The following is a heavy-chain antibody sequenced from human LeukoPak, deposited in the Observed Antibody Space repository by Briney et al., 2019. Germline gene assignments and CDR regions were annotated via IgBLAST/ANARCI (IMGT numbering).Heavy chain of an antibody. CDR1: GYTFTSYG. D-gene: IGHD3-3*01. Sequence: VASVKVSCKASGYTFTSYGISWVRQAHGEGREWMGWISAYNGNTNYAQKLQGRVTMTTDTSTSTDYMELRNLRSDDTAVYYCARDVPNYDFWSGYYGEYFQHWGQGTLVTVSS. V-gene: IGHV1-18*01. J-gene: IGHJ1*01. CDR2: ISAYNGNT. CDR3: ARDVPNYDFWSGYYGEYFQH.